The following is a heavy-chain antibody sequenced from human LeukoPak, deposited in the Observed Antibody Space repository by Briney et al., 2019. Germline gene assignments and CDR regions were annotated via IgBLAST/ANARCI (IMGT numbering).Heavy chain of an antibody. CDR2: INHSGST. CDR1: GGSFSGYY. V-gene: IGHV4-34*01. CDR3: VRDPRNWNYFDY. Sequence: SETLSLTCAVYGGSFSGYYWSWIRQPPGKGLEWIGEINHSGSTNYNPSLKGRVTISVDTSKNQFSLKLSSVTAADTAVYYCVRDPRNWNYFDYWGHGILVTVSS. J-gene: IGHJ4*01. D-gene: IGHD1-20*01.